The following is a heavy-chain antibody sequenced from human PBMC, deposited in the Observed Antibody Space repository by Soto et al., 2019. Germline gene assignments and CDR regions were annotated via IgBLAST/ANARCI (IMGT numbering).Heavy chain of an antibody. D-gene: IGHD1-26*01. Sequence: QVQLQESGPGLVKPSGTLSLTCAVSGGSISSSNWWSWVRQPPGKGLEGIGEIYHSGSTNYNPSLKSRVTISVDRSKNQFSLKLSSVTAADTAVYYCARLWIGSPPARFDPWGQGTLVTVSS. V-gene: IGHV4-4*02. CDR3: ARLWIGSPPARFDP. CDR2: IYHSGST. CDR1: GGSISSSNW. J-gene: IGHJ5*02.